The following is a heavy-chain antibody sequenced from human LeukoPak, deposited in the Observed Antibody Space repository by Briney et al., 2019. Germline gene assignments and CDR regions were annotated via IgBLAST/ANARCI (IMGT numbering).Heavy chain of an antibody. CDR3: AKVYSTYFPNWFDP. D-gene: IGHD4-11*01. CDR2: IIPIFGTA. CDR1: GGTFSSYA. V-gene: IGHV1-69*05. Sequence: SVKVSCKASGGTFSSYAISWVRQAPGRGLEWMGGIIPIFGTANYAQKFQGRVTITTDESTSTAYMELSSLRSEDTAVYYCAKVYSTYFPNWFDPWGQGTLVTVSS. J-gene: IGHJ5*02.